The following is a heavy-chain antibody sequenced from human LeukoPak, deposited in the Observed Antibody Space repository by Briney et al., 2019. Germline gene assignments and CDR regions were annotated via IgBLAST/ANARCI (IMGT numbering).Heavy chain of an antibody. Sequence: ASVKVSCKASGYTFTGYYMHWVRQAPGQGLEWMGWINPNSGGTNYAQKFQGWVTMTRDTSISTAYMELSRLRSDDAAVYYCARGPELWFGELLFLDYWGQGTLVTVSS. J-gene: IGHJ4*02. CDR2: INPNSGGT. CDR3: ARGPELWFGELLFLDY. D-gene: IGHD3-10*01. V-gene: IGHV1-2*04. CDR1: GYTFTGYY.